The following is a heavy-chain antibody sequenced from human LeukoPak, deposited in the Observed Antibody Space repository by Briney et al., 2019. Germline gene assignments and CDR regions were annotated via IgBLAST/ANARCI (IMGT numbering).Heavy chain of an antibody. J-gene: IGHJ4*02. CDR1: GLTYSSYS. V-gene: IGHV3-21*01. D-gene: IGHD3-10*01. Sequence: GGSLTLSCAASGLTYSSYSMNWVRQAPGKGLEGVSSISCSSSYIYYADSVKGRFTISRDNAKNSLYLQMNSLRAEDTAVDYCARDGWFGELFPFDYWGQGTMVTVSS. CDR2: ISCSSSYI. CDR3: ARDGWFGELFPFDY.